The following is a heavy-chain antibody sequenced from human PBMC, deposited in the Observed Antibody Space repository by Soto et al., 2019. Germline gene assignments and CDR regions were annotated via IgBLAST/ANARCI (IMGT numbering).Heavy chain of an antibody. CDR1: GFTFSSYA. CDR3: AKGDLWFGELLYNDY. V-gene: IGHV3-23*01. Sequence: GGSLRLSCAASGFTFSSYAMSWVRQAPGKGLEWVSAISGSGGSTYYADSVKGRFTISRDNSKNTLYLQMNSLRAEDTAVYYCAKGDLWFGELLYNDYWGQGTLVTVSS. J-gene: IGHJ4*02. CDR2: ISGSGGST. D-gene: IGHD3-10*01.